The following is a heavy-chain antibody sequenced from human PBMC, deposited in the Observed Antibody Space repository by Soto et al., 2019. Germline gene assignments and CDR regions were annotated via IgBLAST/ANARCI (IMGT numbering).Heavy chain of an antibody. CDR3: ARGLLDSHSGDDAFDF. CDR2: IYYSGST. V-gene: IGHV4-59*12. Sequence: SETLSLTCTVSGGSISSYHCNWVRQSPGKGLEWIGYIYYSGSTKYNPSLKSRVTISLDTSQNQFSLTLRSLPAADTALSYCARGLLDSHSGDDAFDFWGQGTMVTVSS. CDR1: GGSISSYH. D-gene: IGHD3-10*01. J-gene: IGHJ3*01.